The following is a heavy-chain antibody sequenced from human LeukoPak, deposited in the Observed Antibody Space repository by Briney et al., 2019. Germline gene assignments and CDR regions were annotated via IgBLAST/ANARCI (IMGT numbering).Heavy chain of an antibody. CDR1: GGSISSYY. V-gene: IGHV4-4*09. CDR2: IYTSGST. CDR3: ARHFSGIAARFDP. D-gene: IGHD6-13*01. J-gene: IGHJ5*02. Sequence: SETLSLTCTGSGGSISSYYWSWIRQPPGKGLEWIGYIYTSGSTNYNPSLKSRVTISVDTSKNQFSLKLSSVTAADTAVYYCARHFSGIAARFDPWGQGTLVTVSS.